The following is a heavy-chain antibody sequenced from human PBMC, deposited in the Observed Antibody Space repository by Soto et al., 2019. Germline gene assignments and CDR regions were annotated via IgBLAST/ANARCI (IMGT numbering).Heavy chain of an antibody. CDR2: ISAGNGNT. J-gene: IGHJ4*02. CDR1: GYRFTSYA. Sequence: ASVKVSCEASGYRFTSYAIHWVRQAPGQRLEWMGWISAGNGNTKYSQKFQGRVTMTSDTSANTAYMELSSLRSEDTAVYYCARTYYFDSWGQGTLVTVSS. V-gene: IGHV1-3*01. CDR3: ARTYYFDS.